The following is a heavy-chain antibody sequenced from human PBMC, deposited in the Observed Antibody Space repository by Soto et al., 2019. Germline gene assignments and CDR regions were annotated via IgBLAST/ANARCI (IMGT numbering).Heavy chain of an antibody. D-gene: IGHD5-12*01. V-gene: IGHV5-51*01. CDR3: ARQRYSGYDFYYYYGMDV. CDR1: GYSFTSYW. CDR2: IYPGDSDT. J-gene: IGHJ6*02. Sequence: GESLKISCKGSGYSFTSYWIDWVRQMPGKGLEWMGIIYPGDSDTRYSPSFQGQVTISADKSISTAYLQWSSLKASDTAMYYCARQRYSGYDFYYYYGMDVWGQGTTVTVSS.